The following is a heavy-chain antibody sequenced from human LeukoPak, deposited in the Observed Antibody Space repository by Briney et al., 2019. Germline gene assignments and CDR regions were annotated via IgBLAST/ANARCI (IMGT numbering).Heavy chain of an antibody. Sequence: PGGSLRLSCAASGFTFSSYGMHWVRQAPGKGLEWVAFIRYDGSNKYYADSVKGRFTISRDNSKNTLYLQMNSLRAEDTAVYYCAKGIPGEQLVHDYWGQGTLVTVSS. CDR3: AKGIPGEQLVHDY. V-gene: IGHV3-30*02. CDR2: IRYDGSNK. J-gene: IGHJ4*02. D-gene: IGHD6-13*01. CDR1: GFTFSSYG.